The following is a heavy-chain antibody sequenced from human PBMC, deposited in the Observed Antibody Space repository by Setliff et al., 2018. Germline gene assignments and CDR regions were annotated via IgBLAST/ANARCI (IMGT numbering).Heavy chain of an antibody. CDR3: ARGGWYSSSWYCYYDSSGYYLFGY. V-gene: IGHV4-4*08. J-gene: IGHJ4*02. CDR2: ISSGST. Sequence: SETLSLTCTVSGGSISVYYWTWFRQPPGKGLDWIGYISSGSTNYNPSLKSRVTISVDTSKNQFSLKLSSVTAADTAVYYLARGGWYSSSWYCYYDSSGYYLFGYWGQGTLGTVSS. CDR1: GGSISVYY. D-gene: IGHD3-22*01.